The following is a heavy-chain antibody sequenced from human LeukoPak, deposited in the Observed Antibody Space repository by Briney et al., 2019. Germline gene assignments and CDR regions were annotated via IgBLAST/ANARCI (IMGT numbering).Heavy chain of an antibody. V-gene: IGHV5-51*01. Sequence: RGESLKISCQGSGYSFTSYWFGWVRQMPGKGLEWMGIIYPGDSETRYSPSFQGQVTISVDKSISTAYLQWSSLKASDTAMYYCARYPVLRYFDWLSDSSPGDNWFDPWGQGTLVTVSS. CDR1: GYSFTSYW. J-gene: IGHJ5*02. CDR3: ARYPVLRYFDWLSDSSPGDNWFDP. D-gene: IGHD3-9*01. CDR2: IYPGDSET.